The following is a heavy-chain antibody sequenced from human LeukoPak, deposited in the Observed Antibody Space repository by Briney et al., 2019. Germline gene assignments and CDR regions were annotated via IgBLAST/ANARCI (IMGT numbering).Heavy chain of an antibody. CDR3: ARANSSSWHYFDY. J-gene: IGHJ4*02. Sequence: PGGSLRVSCAASGFTFSDYTFHWVRQAPGKGLEWVAVISYDGSQKYHADSVKGRFTISRDNSKNTVSLQVNSLRADDTAVFYCARANSSSWHYFDYWGQGTLVTVSS. CDR1: GFTFSDYT. V-gene: IGHV3-30*04. D-gene: IGHD6-13*01. CDR2: ISYDGSQK.